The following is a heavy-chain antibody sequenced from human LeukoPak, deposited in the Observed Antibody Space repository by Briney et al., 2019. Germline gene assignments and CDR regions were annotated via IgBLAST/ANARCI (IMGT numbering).Heavy chain of an antibody. CDR2: IYPGDSDT. D-gene: IGHD3-10*01. CDR1: GYSFTSYW. V-gene: IGHV5-51*01. CDR3: AREGVDYGSGSYFGY. J-gene: IGHJ4*02. Sequence: GESLKISCKGSGYSFTSYWIGWVRQMPGKGLEWMGIIYPGDSDTRYSPSFQGQVTISADKSISTAYLQWSSLKASDTAMYYCAREGVDYGSGSYFGYWGQGTLVTVSS.